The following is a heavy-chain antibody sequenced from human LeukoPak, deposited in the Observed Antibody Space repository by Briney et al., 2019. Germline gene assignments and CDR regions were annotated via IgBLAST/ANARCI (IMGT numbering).Heavy chain of an antibody. V-gene: IGHV3-74*01. D-gene: IGHD3-10*01. CDR2: INSDGSST. CDR1: GFTFSSYW. Sequence: GGPLRLSCAASGFTFSSYWMHWVRQAPGKGLVWVSRINSDGSSTSYADSVKGRFTISRDNAKNTLYLQMNSLRAEDTAVYYCARDRNSVVRGVTHHYYYYMGVWGKGTTVTVSS. J-gene: IGHJ6*03. CDR3: ARDRNSVVRGVTHHYYYYMGV.